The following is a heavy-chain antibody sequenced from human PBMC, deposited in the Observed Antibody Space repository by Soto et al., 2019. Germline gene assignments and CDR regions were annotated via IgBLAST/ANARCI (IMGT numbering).Heavy chain of an antibody. CDR3: ARDDSSGYYYSEGAFDI. Sequence: GGSLRLSCAASGFPFSSYEMNLVRRSPGKGLEWVSYISISDSTIYYADSVKGRFTISRDNAKNSLYLQMNSLRDEDTAVYYCARDDSSGYYYSEGAFDIWDQGTMMTVSS. CDR2: ISISDSTI. V-gene: IGHV3-48*03. J-gene: IGHJ3*02. D-gene: IGHD3-22*01. CDR1: GFPFSSYE.